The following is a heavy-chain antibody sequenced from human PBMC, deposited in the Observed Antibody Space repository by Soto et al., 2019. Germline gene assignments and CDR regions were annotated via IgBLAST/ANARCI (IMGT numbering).Heavy chain of an antibody. CDR1: GFTFSSYW. D-gene: IGHD1-1*01. CDR3: ARAGDGPHDFFDY. CDR2: INQDGNED. V-gene: IGHV3-7*01. Sequence: VHLEESGGGLVQPGGSLRLSCAASGFTFSSYWMNWVRQAPGKGLEWVANINQDGNEDNLLDSVKGRFTISRDNAKNSLFLQKNSLCVDDTAVYYFARAGDGPHDFFDYWGQGALVSVSS. J-gene: IGHJ4*02.